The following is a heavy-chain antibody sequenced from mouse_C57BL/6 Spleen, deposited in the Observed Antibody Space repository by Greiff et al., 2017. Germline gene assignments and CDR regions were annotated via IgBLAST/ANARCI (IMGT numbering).Heavy chain of an antibody. Sequence: EVQLQQSGPELVKPGASVKISCKASGYTFTDYYMNWVKQSHGKSLEWIGDINPNNGGTSYNQKFKGKATLTVDKSSSTAYMELRSLTSEDSAVYYCARKGATVVVRYFDVWGTGTTVTVSS. CDR1: GYTFTDYY. D-gene: IGHD1-1*01. V-gene: IGHV1-26*01. CDR2: INPNNGGT. J-gene: IGHJ1*03. CDR3: ARKGATVVVRYFDV.